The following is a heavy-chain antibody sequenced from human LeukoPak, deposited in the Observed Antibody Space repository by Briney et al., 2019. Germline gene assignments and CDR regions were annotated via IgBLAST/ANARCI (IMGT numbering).Heavy chain of an antibody. Sequence: SVKVSCKASGYTFTNYGISWVRQAPGQGLEWMGGIIPIFGTANYAQEFQGRVTITADESTSTAYMELSSLRSEDTAVYYCARELYDSSGLWDYWGQGTLVTVSS. CDR1: GYTFTNYG. CDR3: ARELYDSSGLWDY. CDR2: IIPIFGTA. V-gene: IGHV1-69*13. J-gene: IGHJ4*02. D-gene: IGHD3-22*01.